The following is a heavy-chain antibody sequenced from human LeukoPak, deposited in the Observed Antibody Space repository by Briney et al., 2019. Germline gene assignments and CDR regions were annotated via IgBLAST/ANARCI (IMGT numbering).Heavy chain of an antibody. Sequence: GGSLRLSCAASGFAFSRYGMHWVRQAPGKGLEWVAFIRYDGSNKYYADSVKGRFTISRDNSKNTLYLQMNSLRAEDTAVYYCARNSGYDYGAFDIWGQGTMVTVSS. V-gene: IGHV3-30*02. CDR3: ARNSGYDYGAFDI. CDR1: GFAFSRYG. J-gene: IGHJ3*02. D-gene: IGHD5-12*01. CDR2: IRYDGSNK.